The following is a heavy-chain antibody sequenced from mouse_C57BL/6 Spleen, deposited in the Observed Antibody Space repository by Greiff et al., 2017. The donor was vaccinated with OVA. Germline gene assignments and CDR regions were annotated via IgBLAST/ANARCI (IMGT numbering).Heavy chain of an antibody. CDR3: AGIYYGSSYWYFDV. J-gene: IGHJ1*03. V-gene: IGHV5-12*01. D-gene: IGHD1-1*01. Sequence: EVQLVESGGGLVQPGGSLKLSCAASGFTFSDYYMYWVRQTPEKRLEWVAYISNGGGSTYYPDTVKGRFTISRDNAKNTLYLQMSRLKSEDTAMYYCAGIYYGSSYWYFDVWGTGTTVTVSS. CDR2: ISNGGGST. CDR1: GFTFSDYY.